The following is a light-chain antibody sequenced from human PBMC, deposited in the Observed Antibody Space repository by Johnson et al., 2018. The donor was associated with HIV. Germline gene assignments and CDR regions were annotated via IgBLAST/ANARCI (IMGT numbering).Light chain of an antibody. CDR2: EKN. CDR1: SSNVGNNY. CDR3: GTWDSSLMAYV. J-gene: IGLJ1*01. V-gene: IGLV1-51*02. Sequence: QSVLTQPPSVSAAPGQKVTISCSGTSSNVGNNYVSWYQQFPGTAPKLLIYEKNKRPSGIPDRFSASKSGTSATLAITGLQTGDEADYYCGTWDSSLMAYVCVTETKATSL.